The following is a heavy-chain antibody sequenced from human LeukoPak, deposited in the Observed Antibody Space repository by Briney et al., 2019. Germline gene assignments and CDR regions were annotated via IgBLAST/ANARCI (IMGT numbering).Heavy chain of an antibody. CDR3: AGEAKTSNWNSVPYLDY. CDR1: GVTFSSYS. D-gene: IGHD1-7*01. J-gene: IGHJ4*02. Sequence: SVKVSCKASGVTFSSYSFTWVRQAPGQGLEWMGRIIPMFNTANYAQDFQGRVTITADKSTSTAYMELITLRSEDTAVYYCAGEAKTSNWNSVPYLDYWGQGTLITVSS. CDR2: IIPMFNTA. V-gene: IGHV1-69*08.